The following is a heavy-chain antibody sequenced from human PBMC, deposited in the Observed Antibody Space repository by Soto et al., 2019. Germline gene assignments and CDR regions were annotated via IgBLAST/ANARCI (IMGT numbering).Heavy chain of an antibody. V-gene: IGHV4-59*01. CDR1: GCSISSYY. Sequence: QVQLQESGPGLVKPSETLSLTCTVSGCSISSYYWSWIRQPPGKGLEWIGYIYYSGSTNRNPSLEDRVTISVDTSKNQFSLKLSSVTAADTAVYYCARRYGASFDYWGQGTLVTVSS. J-gene: IGHJ4*02. CDR2: IYYSGST. D-gene: IGHD4-17*01. CDR3: ARRYGASFDY.